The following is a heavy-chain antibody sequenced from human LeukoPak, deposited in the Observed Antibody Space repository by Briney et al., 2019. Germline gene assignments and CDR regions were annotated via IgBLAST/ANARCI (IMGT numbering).Heavy chain of an antibody. Sequence: GGSLRLSCAASGFSFNASWMAWGRQAPGPGLELVANINPAGSETFHVDPVKGRFSISRDHAKNLVYLQMNSLRAEDTAVYYCATFGLVAALDLWGQGTLVTVSS. V-gene: IGHV3-7*01. D-gene: IGHD5-12*01. J-gene: IGHJ4*02. CDR2: INPAGSET. CDR3: ATFGLVAALDL. CDR1: GFSFNASW.